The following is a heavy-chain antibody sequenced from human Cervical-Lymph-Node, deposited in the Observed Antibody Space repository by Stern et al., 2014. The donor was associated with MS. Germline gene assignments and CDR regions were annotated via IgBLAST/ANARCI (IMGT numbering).Heavy chain of an antibody. CDR1: GFTFSTYR. D-gene: IGHD1-26*01. CDR2: IDRSGSFI. J-gene: IGHJ6*02. CDR3: VREWGFGIDV. Sequence: EMQLVESGAALVKPGGSLRLSCAASGFTFSTYRMHWVRQALGKGLEWVASIDRSGSFIYYMNSVKGRFTISRDTAKNSLYLQMTMLSAEDTAVYYWVREWGFGIDVWGQGTPVTVSS. V-gene: IGHV3-21*01.